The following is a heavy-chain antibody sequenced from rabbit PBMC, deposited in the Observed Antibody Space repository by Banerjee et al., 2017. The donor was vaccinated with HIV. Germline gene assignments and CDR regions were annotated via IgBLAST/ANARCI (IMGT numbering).Heavy chain of an antibody. V-gene: IGHV1S45*01. Sequence: QQQLEESGGGLVKPGGTLTLTCTVSGFSFSSSYWICWVRQAPGKGLEWIACIDTSDGDTDDANWPKGRFTISKTSSTTVTLQMTGLTAADTAAYFGARNYVNTFDPWGPGTLVTVS. D-gene: IGHD1-1*01. J-gene: IGHJ2*01. CDR3: ARNYVNTFDP. CDR1: GFSFSSSYW. CDR2: IDTSDGDT.